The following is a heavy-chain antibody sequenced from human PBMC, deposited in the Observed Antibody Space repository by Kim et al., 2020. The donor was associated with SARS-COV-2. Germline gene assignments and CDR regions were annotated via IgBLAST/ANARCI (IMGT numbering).Heavy chain of an antibody. CDR1: GFTFSSYG. Sequence: GGSLRLSCAASGFTFSSYGMHWVRQAPGKGLEWVAVISHDGSNKYYADSVKGRFTISRDNSKNTLYLQMNSLRAEDTAVYYCAKVRPFYGSGFFDYWGQGTLVTVSS. CDR3: AKVRPFYGSGFFDY. V-gene: IGHV3-30*18. J-gene: IGHJ4*02. CDR2: ISHDGSNK. D-gene: IGHD3-10*01.